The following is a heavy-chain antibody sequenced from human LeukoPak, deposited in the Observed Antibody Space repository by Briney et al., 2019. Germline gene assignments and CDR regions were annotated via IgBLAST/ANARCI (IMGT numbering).Heavy chain of an antibody. D-gene: IGHD6-13*01. J-gene: IGHJ4*02. CDR3: ARDHEVQQQLANYFDY. CDR1: GYSFTNFY. CDR2: INPSGGST. V-gene: IGHV1-46*01. Sequence: GASVKVSCKASGYSFTNFYMHWVRQAPGQGLEWVGIINPSGGSTTYAQKFQGRVTMTRGTSTSTVYMELSNLIFEDTAVYYRARDHEVQQQLANYFDYWGQGTLVTVSS.